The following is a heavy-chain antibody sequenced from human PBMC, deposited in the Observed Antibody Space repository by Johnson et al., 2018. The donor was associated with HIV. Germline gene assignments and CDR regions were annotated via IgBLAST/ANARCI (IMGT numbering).Heavy chain of an antibody. CDR1: GFSFSSYG. D-gene: IGHD6-13*01. V-gene: IGHV3-30*03. CDR3: ARGIAARVAFDI. CDR2: ISYHVGNR. J-gene: IGHJ3*02. Sequence: VQLVESGGGVVQPGRSLRLSCAASGFSFSSYGIHWVRQAPGQGLEWVAYISYHVGNRYYADSVKGRFTISRDNSKNTLYLQMNSLRAEDTAVYYCARGIAARVAFDIWGQGTMVTVSS.